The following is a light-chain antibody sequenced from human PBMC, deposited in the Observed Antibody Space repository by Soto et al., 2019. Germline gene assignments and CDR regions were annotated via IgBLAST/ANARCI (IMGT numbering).Light chain of an antibody. CDR2: GAS. Sequence: EIVLTQSPCTLSLSPGERATLSCRASQSVSSSYLAWYQQKPGQAPRLLIYGASSRATGIPDRFSGSESGTDFTLTISSLEPEDFAVYYCQQYGSSPRTFGQGTKVEIK. V-gene: IGKV3-20*01. CDR1: QSVSSSY. J-gene: IGKJ1*01. CDR3: QQYGSSPRT.